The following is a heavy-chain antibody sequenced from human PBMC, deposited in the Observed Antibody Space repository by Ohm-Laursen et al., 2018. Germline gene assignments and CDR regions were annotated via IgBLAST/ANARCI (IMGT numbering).Heavy chain of an antibody. Sequence: GTLSLTCIVSGGSISSSSYYWGWIRQPPGKGLEWIGGMYYSGNTYYNPSLKSRVTIAVDPSKNQFSLKLSSVTAADTSVYYCATSNNWYYFDYWGQGTLVTVSS. D-gene: IGHD6-13*01. CDR1: GGSISSSSYY. J-gene: IGHJ4*02. CDR2: MYYSGNT. CDR3: ATSNNWYYFDY. V-gene: IGHV4-39*01.